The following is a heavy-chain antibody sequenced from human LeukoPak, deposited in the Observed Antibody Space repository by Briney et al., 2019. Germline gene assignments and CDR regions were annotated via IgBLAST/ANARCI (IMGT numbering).Heavy chain of an antibody. V-gene: IGHV3-7*03. CDR2: IKQDGSEK. D-gene: IGHD3-22*01. CDR3: AKRDLDSSGYYYTSAFDI. J-gene: IGHJ3*02. Sequence: GGSLRLSCAASGFTFSSYWMSWVRQAPGKGLEWVANIKQDGSEKYYVDSVKGRFTISRDNSKNTLYLQMNSLRAEDTAVYYCAKRDLDSSGYYYTSAFDIWGQGTMVTVSS. CDR1: GFTFSSYW.